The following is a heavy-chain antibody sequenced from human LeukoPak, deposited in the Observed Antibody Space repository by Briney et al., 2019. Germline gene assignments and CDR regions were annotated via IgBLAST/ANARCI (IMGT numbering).Heavy chain of an antibody. CDR1: GGSFSGYY. J-gene: IGHJ4*02. CDR2: INHSGST. V-gene: IGHV4-34*01. Sequence: SETLSLTCAVYGGSFSGYYWSWIRQPPGKGLEWIGEINHSGSTNYNPSLKSRVTISVDTSKNQFSLKLGSVTAADTAVYYCARDRQQLALDYWGQGTLVTVSS. D-gene: IGHD6-13*01. CDR3: ARDRQQLALDY.